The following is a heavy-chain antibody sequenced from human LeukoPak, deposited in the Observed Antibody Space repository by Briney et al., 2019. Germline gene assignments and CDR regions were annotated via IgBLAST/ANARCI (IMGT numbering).Heavy chain of an antibody. CDR1: GGSISSYY. Sequence: SETLSLTCTVSGGSISSYYWSWIRQPPGKGLEWIGYFYYSGSTNYNPAPKSRVTISVDTSKNQFSLKLSSVTAADTAVYYCARTEGYSSGWYLIDWGQGTLVTVSS. D-gene: IGHD6-19*01. CDR3: ARTEGYSSGWYLID. V-gene: IGHV4-59*01. J-gene: IGHJ4*02. CDR2: FYYSGST.